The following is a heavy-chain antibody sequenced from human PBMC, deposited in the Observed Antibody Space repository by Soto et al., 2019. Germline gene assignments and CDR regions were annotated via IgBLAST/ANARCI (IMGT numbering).Heavy chain of an antibody. J-gene: IGHJ3*02. CDR3: ARDIYDSSEGAFDI. Sequence: ASVKVSCKASGYTFTGYYMHWVRQAPGQGLEWMGWINPNSGGTNYAQKFQGRVTMTRDTSISTAYMELSRLRSDDTAVYYCARDIYDSSEGAFDIWGQGTMVTVS. D-gene: IGHD3-22*01. V-gene: IGHV1-2*02. CDR2: INPNSGGT. CDR1: GYTFTGYY.